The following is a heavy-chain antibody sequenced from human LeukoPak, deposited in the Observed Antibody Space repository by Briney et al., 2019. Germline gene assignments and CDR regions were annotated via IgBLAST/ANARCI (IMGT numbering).Heavy chain of an antibody. D-gene: IGHD3-10*01. Sequence: PGGSLILSCAASGFTFSSYGMHWVRQAPGKGLEGVAVISYDGTYKYYAGSVKGRFTISRDNSKNTLYLQMNSLRAEDTAVYYCARDRGGTVRLVFDYWGQGTLVTVSS. CDR3: ARDRGGTVRLVFDY. J-gene: IGHJ4*02. CDR2: ISYDGTYK. CDR1: GFTFSSYG. V-gene: IGHV3-30*03.